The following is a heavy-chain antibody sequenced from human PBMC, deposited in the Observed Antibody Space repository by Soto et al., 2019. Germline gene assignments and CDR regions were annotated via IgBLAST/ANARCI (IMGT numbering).Heavy chain of an antibody. D-gene: IGHD1-26*01. CDR1: GFTFDDYG. J-gene: IGHJ4*02. CDR3: VRGASLNFDY. CDR2: VNWNGGST. V-gene: IGHV3-20*04. Sequence: GSLRLSCAASGFTFDDYGMSWARQAPVKGLEWVSGVNWNGGSTGYADSVKGRFTISRDNAKNSLYLQMNSLRAEDTAFYYCVRGASLNFDYWGQGTLVTVST.